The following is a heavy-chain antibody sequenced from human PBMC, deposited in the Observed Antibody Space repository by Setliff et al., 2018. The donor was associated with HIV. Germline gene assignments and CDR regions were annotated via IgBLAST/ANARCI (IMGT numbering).Heavy chain of an antibody. J-gene: IGHJ4*02. CDR2: IYTSGST. D-gene: IGHD5-18*01. V-gene: IGHV4-4*08. CDR1: GGSISNYY. CDR3: ARRDGYSYGFYFDY. Sequence: SETLSLTCSVSGGSISNYYWSWVRQPPGKGLEWIGRIYTSGSTNYNPSLKSRLTISVDTSKNQFSLKLSSVTAADTAVYYCARRDGYSYGFYFDYWGQGTLVTVSS.